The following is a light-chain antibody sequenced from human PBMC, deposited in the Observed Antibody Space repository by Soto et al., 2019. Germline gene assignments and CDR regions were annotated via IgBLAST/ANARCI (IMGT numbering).Light chain of an antibody. V-gene: IGKV3-20*01. CDR3: QHYGSSPYT. Sequence: EIVLTQSPGTLSLSPGERATLSCRASQSVSSTYLAWYQQKPGQAPRLLIYGALSRATGIPDRFSGSGSGTDYTLTITRLETEDFAVDDCQHYGSSPYTFGQGTKLEIK. J-gene: IGKJ2*01. CDR1: QSVSSTY. CDR2: GAL.